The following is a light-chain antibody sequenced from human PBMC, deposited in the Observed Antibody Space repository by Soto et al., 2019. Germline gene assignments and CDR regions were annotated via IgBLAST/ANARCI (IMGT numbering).Light chain of an antibody. CDR1: QDISSY. Sequence: DIQMTQSPPSLSASVGDRVTITCQASQDISSYLNWYQQKPGKAPKLLIYDASNLETGVPSRFSGSGSGTDFTFTISSLQPEDIATYYCQQDDNLPLFGGGTKVEIK. CDR3: QQDDNLPL. J-gene: IGKJ4*01. CDR2: DAS. V-gene: IGKV1-33*01.